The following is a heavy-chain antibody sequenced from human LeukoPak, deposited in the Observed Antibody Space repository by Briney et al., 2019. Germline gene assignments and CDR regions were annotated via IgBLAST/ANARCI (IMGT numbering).Heavy chain of an antibody. D-gene: IGHD2-21*01. CDR1: GYTFTSYY. V-gene: IGHV1-46*01. CDR2: INPSGGGT. Sequence: ASVKVSCKASGYTFTSYYMHWVRQAPGQGLEWMGIINPSGGGTSYAQNFQGRVTMTWDTSTSTVYMELSGLRSEDTAVYYCARADDLVVFDIRGQGTMVTISS. J-gene: IGHJ3*02. CDR3: ARADDLVVFDI.